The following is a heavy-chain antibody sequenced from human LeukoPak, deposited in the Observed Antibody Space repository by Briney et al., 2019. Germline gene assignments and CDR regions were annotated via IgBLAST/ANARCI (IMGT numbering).Heavy chain of an antibody. V-gene: IGHV4-34*01. CDR1: GGSFSGYY. CDR2: INHSGST. Sequence: SETLSLTCAVYGGSFSGYYWSWIRQPPGKGLEWIGEINHSGSTNYNPSLKSRVTISVDTSKNQFSLKLSSVTAADTAVYYCARDNPFKYDYVNWGQGTLVTVSS. J-gene: IGHJ4*02. D-gene: IGHD3-16*01. CDR3: ARDNPFKYDYVN.